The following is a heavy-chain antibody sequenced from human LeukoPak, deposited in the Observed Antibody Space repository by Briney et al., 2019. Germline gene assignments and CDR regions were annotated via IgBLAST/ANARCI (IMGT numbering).Heavy chain of an antibody. D-gene: IGHD2-2*01. Sequence: SGPTLVNPTQTLTLTCTLSGFSLSTNQVGVGWIRQPPGKALEWLALIYWNDDKRYSPSLKSRLTITKDTSKNQVVLTMTNMDPVDTATYYCARDIVVTPMDVWGKGTTVTVSS. V-gene: IGHV2-5*01. CDR2: IYWNDDK. CDR3: ARDIVVTPMDV. CDR1: GFSLSTNQVG. J-gene: IGHJ6*04.